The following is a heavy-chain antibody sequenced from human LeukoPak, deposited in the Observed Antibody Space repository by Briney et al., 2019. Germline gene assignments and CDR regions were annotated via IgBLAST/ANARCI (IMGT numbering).Heavy chain of an antibody. CDR1: GYTFTGKY. D-gene: IGHD1-7*01. J-gene: IGHJ4*02. CDR2: INPNRGDT. V-gene: IGHV1-2*02. Sequence: ASVKVSCKTSGYTFTGKYMHWVRQGPGQGLEWMGWINPNRGDTNYAQNFQGRVTMTRDTSISTAYMELSRLRSDDTAVYFCARGGTASFDYWGQGTLVTVSS. CDR3: ARGGTASFDY.